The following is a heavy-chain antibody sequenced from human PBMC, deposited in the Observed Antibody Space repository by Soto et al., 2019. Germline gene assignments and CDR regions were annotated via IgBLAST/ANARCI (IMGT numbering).Heavy chain of an antibody. CDR3: GRSRDGYRTEYFQY. CDR1: GFTFGDYA. CDR2: VRSRAYGGTT. J-gene: IGHJ1*01. D-gene: IGHD5-12*01. V-gene: IGHV3-49*03. Sequence: GGSLRLSCTASGFTFGDYAMSWFRQAPGKGLERVGFVRSRAYGGTTEYAASVKGRFTISRDDSKSIAYLQIDSLKTEDTAVYYCGRSRDGYRTEYFQYWGQGTLVTVSS.